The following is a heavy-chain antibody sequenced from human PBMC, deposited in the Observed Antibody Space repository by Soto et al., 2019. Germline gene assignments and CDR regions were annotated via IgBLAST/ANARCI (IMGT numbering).Heavy chain of an antibody. D-gene: IGHD3-9*01. J-gene: IGHJ4*02. CDR1: GFTFSSYS. CDR3: ARAAYYDILTSYYYFPY. Sequence: GGSLRLSCAVSGFTFSSYSMNWVRQAPGKGLEWVSSISISSSYIYYADSVKGRFTISRDNAKNSLYLQMNSLRAEDTAVYYCARAAYYDILTSYYYFPYWGQGTLVTVSS. V-gene: IGHV3-21*01. CDR2: ISISSSYI.